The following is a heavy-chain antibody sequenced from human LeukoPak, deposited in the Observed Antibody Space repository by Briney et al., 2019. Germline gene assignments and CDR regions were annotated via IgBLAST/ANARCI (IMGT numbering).Heavy chain of an antibody. CDR1: GFTFNRYS. D-gene: IGHD5-12*01. J-gene: IGHJ5*02. Sequence: PGGSLRLSCAVSGFTFNRYSLYWVRLAPGKGLDWFADSVKGRFTISRDNAKNSLYLQMNSLRAEDTAVYYCARDQGGMWLRGDNWFDPWGQGTLVTVSS. V-gene: IGHV3-48*01. CDR3: ARDQGGMWLRGDNWFDP.